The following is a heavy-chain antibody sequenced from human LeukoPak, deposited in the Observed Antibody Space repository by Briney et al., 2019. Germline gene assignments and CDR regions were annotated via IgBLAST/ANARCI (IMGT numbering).Heavy chain of an antibody. D-gene: IGHD3-22*01. CDR3: AKDWGPRTYYYDSSGYCDY. J-gene: IGHJ4*02. Sequence: GGSLRLSCAASGFTFSSYAMSRVRQAPGKGLEWVSAISGSGGSTYHADSVKGRFTISRDNSKNTLYLQMNSLRAEDTAVYYCAKDWGPRTYYYDSSGYCDYWGQGTLVTVSS. CDR2: ISGSGGST. CDR1: GFTFSSYA. V-gene: IGHV3-23*01.